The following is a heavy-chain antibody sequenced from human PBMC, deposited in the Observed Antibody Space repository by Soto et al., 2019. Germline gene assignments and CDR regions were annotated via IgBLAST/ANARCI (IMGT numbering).Heavy chain of an antibody. J-gene: IGHJ4*02. V-gene: IGHV3-15*01. CDR3: TTEEIVSSGIYFDY. CDR1: GFTFSNAW. D-gene: IGHD1-1*01. Sequence: PGGSLRLSCAASGFTFSNAWMVWVRQAPGKGLEWIGLIKSKTDGETTAYAAPVKGRFTISRDDSKNMVYLQMDSLRADNTYVYYCTTEEIVSSGIYFDYWGQGTLVTVSS. CDR2: IKSKTDGETT.